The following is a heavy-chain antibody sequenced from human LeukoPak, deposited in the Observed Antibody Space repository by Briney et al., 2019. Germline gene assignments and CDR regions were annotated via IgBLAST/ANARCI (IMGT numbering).Heavy chain of an antibody. CDR1: GFTFSSYG. Sequence: GGSLRLSCAASGFTFSSYGMHWVRQAPGKGLEWVAVIWYDGSNKYYADSVKGRFTISRDNSKNTLYLQMNSLRAEDTAVYYCARGALWFGELLLDSDYFDYWGQGTLVTVSS. J-gene: IGHJ4*02. V-gene: IGHV3-33*01. CDR3: ARGALWFGELLLDSDYFDY. D-gene: IGHD3-10*01. CDR2: IWYDGSNK.